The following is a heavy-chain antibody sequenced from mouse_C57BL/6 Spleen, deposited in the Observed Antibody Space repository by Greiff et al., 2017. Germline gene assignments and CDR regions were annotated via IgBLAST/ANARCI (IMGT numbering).Heavy chain of an antibody. CDR2: IYPGSGSP. Sequence: QVQLQQPGAELVKPGASVKMSCKASGYTFTSYWITWVKQRPGQGLEWIGDIYPGSGSPNYNEKFKSKATLTADNSSSTAYMQLSSLTSEDSAVXSLACVAQLRPSYSMDYWGTGTSVTVSS. CDR1: GYTFTSYW. J-gene: IGHJ4*01. V-gene: IGHV1-55*01. CDR3: ACVAQLRPSYSMDY. D-gene: IGHD3-1*01.